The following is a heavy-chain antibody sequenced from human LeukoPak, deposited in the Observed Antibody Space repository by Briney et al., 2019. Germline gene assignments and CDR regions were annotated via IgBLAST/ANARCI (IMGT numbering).Heavy chain of an antibody. J-gene: IGHJ4*02. CDR1: GGSISNTNW. CDR3: ARNFDS. V-gene: IGHV4-4*02. Sequence: SGTLSLTCAVSGGSISNTNWGSWVRQPPGKGLEWIGEISHSGNTNYNPSLKSRVAISVDNSKNQFSLKMTSVTAAGTAVYYCARNFDSWGQGILVTVSS. CDR2: ISHSGNT.